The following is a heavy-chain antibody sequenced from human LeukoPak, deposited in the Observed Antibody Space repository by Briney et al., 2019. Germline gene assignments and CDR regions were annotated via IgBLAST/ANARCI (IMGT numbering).Heavy chain of an antibody. D-gene: IGHD3-22*01. CDR3: ARAPYYYDSSGYHGNNWFDP. V-gene: IGHV4-59*01. CDR1: GGSISSYY. J-gene: IGHJ5*02. Sequence: PSETLSLTCTVSGGSISSYYWSWIRQPPGKGLEWIGYIYYSGSTNYNPSLKSRVTISVDTSKNQFPLKLSSVTAADTAVYYCARAPYYYDSSGYHGNNWFDPWGQGTLVTVSS. CDR2: IYYSGST.